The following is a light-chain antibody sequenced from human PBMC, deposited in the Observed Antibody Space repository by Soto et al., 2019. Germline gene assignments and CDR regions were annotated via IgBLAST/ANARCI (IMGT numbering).Light chain of an antibody. Sequence: DIVMTQSPLSLPFTPLDPSSISCMSSHSLLHSNGYNYLDWYLQKPGQSPQLLIYLGSNRASGVPDRFSGSGSGTDFTLKISRVEAEDVGVYYCMQALQTPITFGQGTRLEIK. J-gene: IGKJ5*01. CDR1: HSLLHSNGYNY. V-gene: IGKV2-28*01. CDR2: LGS. CDR3: MQALQTPIT.